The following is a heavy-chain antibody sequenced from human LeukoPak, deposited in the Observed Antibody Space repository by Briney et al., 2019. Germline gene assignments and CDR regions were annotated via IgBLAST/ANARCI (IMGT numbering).Heavy chain of an antibody. Sequence: PGGSLRLSCAASGFTFSSYWMSWVRQAPGKGLEWVANIKQDESEKYYVDSVKGRFTISRDNAENSLYLQMSSLRPEDTAVYYCARGGYYDILTGTNWFDPWGQGTLVTVSS. CDR1: GFTFSSYW. CDR2: IKQDESEK. J-gene: IGHJ5*02. V-gene: IGHV3-7*05. D-gene: IGHD3-9*01. CDR3: ARGGYYDILTGTNWFDP.